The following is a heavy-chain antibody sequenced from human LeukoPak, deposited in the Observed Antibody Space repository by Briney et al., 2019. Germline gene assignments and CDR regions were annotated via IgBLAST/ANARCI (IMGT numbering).Heavy chain of an antibody. J-gene: IGHJ3*02. CDR1: GYSFTTYW. Sequence: AESLKISCTASGYSFTTYWFGWVRQMPGKGLEWMGNIYPGDSDTRYSTSFQGQVTTSVDKSISTAYLQWSSLKASDTAMYYCARLDRADCGSTSCSRGSGAFDIWGQGTMVTVSS. CDR2: IYPGDSDT. CDR3: ARLDRADCGSTSCSRGSGAFDI. D-gene: IGHD2-2*01. V-gene: IGHV5-51*01.